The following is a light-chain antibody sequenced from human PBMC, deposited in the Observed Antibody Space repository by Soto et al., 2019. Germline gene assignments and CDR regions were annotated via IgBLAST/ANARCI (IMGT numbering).Light chain of an antibody. Sequence: EIVLTQSPGTLSLSPGERATLSCRASQSVSSTYLTWYHQKPGQAPRLLIYDASRRATGIPDRFSGSGSGTDFSLTISRLEPEDFAVYYRQHYDSSRWTFGLGTKVDI. CDR2: DAS. CDR1: QSVSSTY. V-gene: IGKV3-20*01. J-gene: IGKJ1*01. CDR3: QHYDSSRWT.